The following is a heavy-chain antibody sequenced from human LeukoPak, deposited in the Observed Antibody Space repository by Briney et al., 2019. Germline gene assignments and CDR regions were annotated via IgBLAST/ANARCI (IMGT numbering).Heavy chain of an antibody. V-gene: IGHV4-31*03. D-gene: IGHD3-3*01. CDR2: IYYSVST. Sequence: PSETLSLPCTVPGGPISRGDDYWSWIRQRAGKGLEWIGYIYYSVSTSYNPSLKSRVTISVDTSKNQFSLQLRCVTAADTTVYYCARETLEWLLDYWGQGTLVTVSS. J-gene: IGHJ4*02. CDR3: ARETLEWLLDY. CDR1: GGPISRGDDY.